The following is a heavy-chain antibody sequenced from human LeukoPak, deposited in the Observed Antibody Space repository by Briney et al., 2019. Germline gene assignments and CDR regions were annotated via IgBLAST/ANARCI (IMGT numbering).Heavy chain of an antibody. Sequence: SETLSLTCAVSGGSISSGGYSWSWIRQPPGKGLEWIGYIYHSGSTYYNPSLKSRVTISVDKSKNQFSLKLSSVTAADTAVYYCARGEDRYSGSYYFDYWGQGTLVTVSS. CDR2: IYHSGST. V-gene: IGHV4-30-2*01. D-gene: IGHD1-26*01. CDR1: GGSISSGGYS. J-gene: IGHJ4*02. CDR3: ARGEDRYSGSYYFDY.